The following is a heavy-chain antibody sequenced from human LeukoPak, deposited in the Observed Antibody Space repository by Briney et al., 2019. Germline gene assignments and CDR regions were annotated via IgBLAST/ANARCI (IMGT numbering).Heavy chain of an antibody. D-gene: IGHD3-22*01. V-gene: IGHV1-8*01. CDR1: GYTFPRYE. CDR3: ARRSDDYDSSAYYH. Sequence: GSVKVSCQCSGYTFPRYELNGVGPATGQELAWMGWVNPNSGTTGYAQTFQGRVTMTMDPSISTAYMELSSLRSEDTTVHYCARRSDDYDSSAYYHWGQGTLVTVSS. J-gene: IGHJ4*02. CDR2: VNPNSGTT.